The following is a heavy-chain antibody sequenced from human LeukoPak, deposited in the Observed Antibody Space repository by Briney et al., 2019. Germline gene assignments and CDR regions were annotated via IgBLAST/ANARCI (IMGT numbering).Heavy chain of an antibody. CDR1: GFTFSSYS. CDR3: ARARGSSSPFDY. CDR2: ISSSSSYI. D-gene: IGHD6-6*01. V-gene: IGHV3-21*01. Sequence: PGGSLRLSCAASGFTFSSYSMNWVRQAPGKGLEWVSSISSSSSYIYYADSVKGRFTISRDNAKNSLYLQMNSLRAEETAVYYCARARGSSSPFDYWGQGTLVTVSS. J-gene: IGHJ4*02.